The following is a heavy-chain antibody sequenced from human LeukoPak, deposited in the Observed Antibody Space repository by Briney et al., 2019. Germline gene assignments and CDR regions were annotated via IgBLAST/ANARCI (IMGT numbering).Heavy chain of an antibody. CDR3: ATSSRQVGDAFDI. CDR2: VLFDGSNK. J-gene: IGHJ3*02. Sequence: GGSLRLSCAASGFTFDDYGMSWVRQAPGKGLEWVAGVLFDGSNKNYGDSVKGRFTISRDNSQNMMYLQMNSLEFDDTAVYYCATSSRQVGDAFDIWGQGAMVTVAS. V-gene: IGHV3-30*03. CDR1: GFTFDDYG.